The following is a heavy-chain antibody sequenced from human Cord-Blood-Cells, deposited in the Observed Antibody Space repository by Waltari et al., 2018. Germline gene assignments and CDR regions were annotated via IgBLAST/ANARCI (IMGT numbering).Heavy chain of an antibody. CDR1: GGTFSSYA. V-gene: IGHV1-69*01. J-gene: IGHJ4*02. CDR3: ARVGRGDVGTNPFDY. D-gene: IGHD1-26*01. CDR2: IIPIFGTA. Sequence: QVQLVQSGAEVKKPGSSVKLSCKASGGTFSSYAIRWVRQAPGQGLEWMGGIIPIFGTANYAQKFQGRVTITADESTSTAYMELSSLGSEDTAVYYCARVGRGDVGTNPFDYWGQGTLVTVSS.